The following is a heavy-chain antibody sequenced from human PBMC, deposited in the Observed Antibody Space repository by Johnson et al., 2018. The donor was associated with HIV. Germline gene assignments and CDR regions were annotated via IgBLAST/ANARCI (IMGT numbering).Heavy chain of an antibody. D-gene: IGHD2-2*01. CDR2: ISGSGGST. J-gene: IGHJ3*02. CDR1: GFSVSDSY. CDR3: AKGDIVVVPAADYSSSSVDI. V-gene: IGHV3-23*04. Sequence: VQLVESGGAVVQPGRSLRLSCAASGFSVSDSYMNWVRQAPGQWLELVSAISGSGGSTYYADSVKGRFTISRDNSKNTLYLQMNSLRAEDTAVYYCAKGDIVVVPAADYSSSSVDIWGQGTMVTVSS.